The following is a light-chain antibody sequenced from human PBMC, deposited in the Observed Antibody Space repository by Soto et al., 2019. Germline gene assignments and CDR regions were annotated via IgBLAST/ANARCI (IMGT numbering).Light chain of an antibody. CDR3: QQTYSTPPT. CDR1: QSISSY. Sequence: DIQMNHSPSSLSASVEDRVTITCRASQSISSYLNWYQQKAGLAPKLLIYAASSLQSGVPSRFSGSGSGTDFTLTISSLQPEDFATYYCQQTYSTPPTFGQGTKVDI. CDR2: AAS. J-gene: IGKJ1*01. V-gene: IGKV1-39*01.